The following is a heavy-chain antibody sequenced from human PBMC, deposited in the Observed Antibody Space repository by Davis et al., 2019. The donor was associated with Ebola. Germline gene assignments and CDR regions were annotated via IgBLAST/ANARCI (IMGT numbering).Heavy chain of an antibody. Sequence: GESLKISCAASGFTVSSNSLTWVRQAPGKGLEWVSVVFSGGTTYYADSVKGRFTISRDNLKNTLYLQMNSLRADDTAVYYCARVGLPNAFDMWGQGTTVTVSS. CDR1: GFTVSSNS. CDR3: ARVGLPNAFDM. J-gene: IGHJ3*02. V-gene: IGHV3-66*02. CDR2: VFSGGTT.